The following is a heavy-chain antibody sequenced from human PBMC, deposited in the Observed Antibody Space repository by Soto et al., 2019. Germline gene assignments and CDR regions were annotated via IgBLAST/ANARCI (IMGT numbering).Heavy chain of an antibody. J-gene: IGHJ6*03. Sequence: EVQLVESGGGLVQPGRSLRLSCADSGFTVGDFGMHWVRQAPGKGLEWVSGISWNGGGKGYADSVKGRFTISRDNSKNSLSLQRNSLRPEDSALYYCAKDTIYCSAGPCQRNFSYIHGWGNGTTVIVSS. V-gene: IGHV3-9*01. CDR2: ISWNGGGK. CDR3: AKDTIYCSAGPCQRNFSYIHG. CDR1: GFTVGDFG. D-gene: IGHD2-15*01.